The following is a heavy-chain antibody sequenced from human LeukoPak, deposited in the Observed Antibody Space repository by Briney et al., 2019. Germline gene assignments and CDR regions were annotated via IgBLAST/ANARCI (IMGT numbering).Heavy chain of an antibody. CDR3: ARGVVQLWLAYYYYGMDV. CDR1: GFTVSSNY. J-gene: IGHJ6*02. CDR2: IYSGGST. D-gene: IGHD5-18*01. V-gene: IGHV3-66*01. Sequence: PGGSLRLSCAASGFTVSSNYMSWVRQAPGKGLEWVSVIYSGGSTYYADSVKGRFTISRDNSKNTLYLQMNSLRAEDTAVYYCARGVVQLWLAYYYYGMDVWGQGTTVTVSS.